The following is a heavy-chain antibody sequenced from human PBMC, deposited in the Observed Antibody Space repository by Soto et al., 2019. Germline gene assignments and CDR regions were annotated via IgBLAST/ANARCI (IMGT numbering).Heavy chain of an antibody. J-gene: IGHJ4*02. CDR3: ATGRSHYGTQY. D-gene: IGHD3-10*01. V-gene: IGHV4-4*08. CDR2: VSSTGST. CDR1: GASITQYY. Sequence: SETLSLTCTVSGASITQYYWNWIRQSPGKGLEWIVSVSSTGSTVYNPSLTSRVTVSLDTSKNQFSLTLTSVTAADTAVYYCATGRSHYGTQYWGPAPLVTVS.